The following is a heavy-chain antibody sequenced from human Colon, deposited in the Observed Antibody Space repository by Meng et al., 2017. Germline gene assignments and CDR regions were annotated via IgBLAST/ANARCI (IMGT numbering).Heavy chain of an antibody. CDR3: AGGLGWIFGL. CDR2: IRYDGSNI. J-gene: IGHJ2*01. D-gene: IGHD3/OR15-3a*01. Sequence: QVNLGQAGGDVVQPGGSLRLSCVASGFAFSRSGMHWVRQAPGKGLECVAVIRYDGSNINYADSVKGRFTISRDNSKNTLSLQMNSLRVEDTAVYYCAGGLGWIFGLWGRGTLVTVSS. CDR1: GFAFSRSG. V-gene: IGHV3-33*01.